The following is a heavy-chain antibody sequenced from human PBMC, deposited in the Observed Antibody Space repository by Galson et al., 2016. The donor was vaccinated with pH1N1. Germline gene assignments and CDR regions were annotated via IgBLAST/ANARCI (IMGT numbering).Heavy chain of an antibody. V-gene: IGHV3-7*01. J-gene: IGHJ4*02. CDR1: GIAFSAYW. D-gene: IGHD1-26*01. Sequence: SLRLSCAASGIAFSAYWMSWVRQAPGKGPEWVANIKPDGTEKYFVDSVKGRFTISRDNAKNSLYLQINSLRAEDTAIYFCVTDRGSGSHENWGQGTLVTVSS. CDR3: VTDRGSGSHEN. CDR2: IKPDGTEK.